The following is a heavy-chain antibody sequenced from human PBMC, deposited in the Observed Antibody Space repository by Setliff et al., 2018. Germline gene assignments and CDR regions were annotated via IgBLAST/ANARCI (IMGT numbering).Heavy chain of an antibody. Sequence: GGSLRLSCAASGFTFSTYDVSWVRQAPGKGLEWVSSISGSGSTIYYADSVKGRLTISRDNDKKSRYLQMNSRRAEDTAVYYCARDKDPWRGVGVSSLRYWGQGTLVTVSS. CDR1: GFTFSTYD. D-gene: IGHD3-10*01. V-gene: IGHV3-48*03. J-gene: IGHJ4*02. CDR3: ARDKDPWRGVGVSSLRY. CDR2: ISGSGSTI.